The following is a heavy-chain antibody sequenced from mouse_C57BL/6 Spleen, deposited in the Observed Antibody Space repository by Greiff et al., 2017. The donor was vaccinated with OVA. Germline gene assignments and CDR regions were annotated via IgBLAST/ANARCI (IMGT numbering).Heavy chain of an antibody. V-gene: IGHV5-6*01. Sequence: EVQLVESGGDLVKPGGSLKLSCAASGFTFSSYGMSWVRQTPDKRLEWVATISSGGSYTYYPDSVKGRFTISRDNAKNTLYLQMSSLKSEDKAMYYCERHDYDYWYFDVWGTGTTVTVSS. CDR2: ISSGGSYT. CDR1: GFTFSSYG. CDR3: ERHDYDYWYFDV. J-gene: IGHJ1*03. D-gene: IGHD2-4*01.